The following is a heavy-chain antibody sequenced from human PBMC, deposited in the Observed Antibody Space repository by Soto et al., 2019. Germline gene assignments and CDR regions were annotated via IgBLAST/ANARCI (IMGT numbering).Heavy chain of an antibody. CDR2: INHSGST. Sequence: SETLSLTCAVYGGSFSGYYWSLIRQPPGKGLEWIGEINHSGSTNYNPSLKSRVTISVNTSKNQFSLKLSSVTAADTAVYYCARICGGDCYSDYYYYYGMDVWGQGTTVTVSS. V-gene: IGHV4-34*01. CDR1: GGSFSGYY. CDR3: ARICGGDCYSDYYYYYGMDV. D-gene: IGHD2-21*02. J-gene: IGHJ6*02.